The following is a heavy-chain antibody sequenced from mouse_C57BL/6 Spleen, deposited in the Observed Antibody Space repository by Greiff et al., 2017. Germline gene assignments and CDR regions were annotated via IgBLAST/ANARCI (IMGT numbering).Heavy chain of an antibody. CDR3: TKIPKYYGSSYDYFGY. CDR1: GYTFTDYE. J-gene: IGHJ2*01. D-gene: IGHD1-1*01. V-gene: IGHV1-15*01. Sequence: QVQLQQSGAELVRPGASVTLSCKASGYTFTDYEMHWVKQTPVHGLEWIGAIDPETGGTAYNQKFKGKAILTADKSSSTAYMELRSLTSEDSAVYYCTKIPKYYGSSYDYFGYWGQGTTLAVSS. CDR2: IDPETGGT.